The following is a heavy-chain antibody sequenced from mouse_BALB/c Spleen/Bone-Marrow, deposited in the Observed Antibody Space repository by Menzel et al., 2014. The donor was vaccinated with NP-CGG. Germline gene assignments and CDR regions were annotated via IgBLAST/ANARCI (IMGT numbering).Heavy chain of an antibody. CDR1: GFSLTTYG. J-gene: IGHJ2*01. D-gene: IGHD2-4*01. CDR3: ARAHYDYVLFDY. Sequence: VKVVESGPGLVAPSQSLSITCTVSGFSLTTYGVHWVRQPPGKGLEWLGVIWAGGSTNYNSALMSRLSISKDNSKSQVFLKMNSLQTDDTAMYYCARAHYDYVLFDYWGQGTTLIVSS. V-gene: IGHV2-9*02. CDR2: IWAGGST.